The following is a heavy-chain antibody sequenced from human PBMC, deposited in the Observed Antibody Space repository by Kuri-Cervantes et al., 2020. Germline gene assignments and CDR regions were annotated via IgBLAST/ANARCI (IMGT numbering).Heavy chain of an antibody. Sequence: GGSLRLSCAASGFTSSGSAMHWVRQAPGKGLEWVAVIWYDGSNKYYADSVKGRFTISRDNSKNTLYLQMNSLRAEDTAVYYCAGAVAGTCWGQGTLVTVSS. CDR2: IWYDGSNK. CDR1: GFTSSGSA. CDR3: AGAVAGTC. D-gene: IGHD6-19*01. J-gene: IGHJ4*02. V-gene: IGHV3-33*08.